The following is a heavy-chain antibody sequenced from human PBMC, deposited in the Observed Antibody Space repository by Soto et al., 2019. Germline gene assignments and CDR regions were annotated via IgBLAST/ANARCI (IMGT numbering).Heavy chain of an antibody. V-gene: IGHV4-34*01. CDR1: GGSFSGYY. CDR2: INHSGST. Sequence: SETLSLTCAVYGGSFSGYYWRWIRQPPGKGLEWIGEINHSGSTNYNPSLKSRVTISVDTSKNQFSLKLSSVTAADTAVYYCARADKYYYYYGMDVWGQGTTVTVSS. CDR3: ARADKYYYYYGMDV. J-gene: IGHJ6*02.